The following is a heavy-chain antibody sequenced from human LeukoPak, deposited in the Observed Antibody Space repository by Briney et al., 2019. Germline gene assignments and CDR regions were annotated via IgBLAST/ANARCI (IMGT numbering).Heavy chain of an antibody. D-gene: IGHD2-2*01. CDR2: INWNGGST. J-gene: IGHJ4*02. CDR1: GFTFDDYG. CDR3: ARGTLKPAVTDLEY. Sequence: GGSLRLSCAASGFTFDDYGMSWVRQAPGKGLEWVSGINWNGGSTGYADSVKGRFTISRDNAKNSLYLQMNSLRAEDTALYYCARGTLKPAVTDLEYWGQGTLVTVSS. V-gene: IGHV3-20*04.